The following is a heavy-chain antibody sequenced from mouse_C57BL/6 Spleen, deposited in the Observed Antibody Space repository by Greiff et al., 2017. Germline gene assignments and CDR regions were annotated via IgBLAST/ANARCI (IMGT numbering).Heavy chain of an antibody. CDR1: GYTFTSYT. CDR3: AREGITTVEAWFAY. J-gene: IGHJ3*01. V-gene: IGHV1-4*01. Sequence: VQLQQSGAELARPGASVKMSCKASGYTFTSYTMHWVKQRPGQGLEWIGYINPSSGYTKYNQKFKDKATLTADKSSSTAYMQLSSLTSEDSAVYDCAREGITTVEAWFAYWGQGTLVTVSA. CDR2: INPSSGYT. D-gene: IGHD1-1*01.